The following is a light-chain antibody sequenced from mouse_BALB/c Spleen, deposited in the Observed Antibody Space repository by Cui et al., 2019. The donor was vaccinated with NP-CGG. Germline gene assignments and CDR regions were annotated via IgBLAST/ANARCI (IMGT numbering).Light chain of an antibody. CDR2: CTN. J-gene: IGLJ1*01. V-gene: IGLV1*01. CDR1: TGAVTTCNY. Sequence: QAVVTQESALTTSPGETVTLTCRSSTGAVTTCNYANWVQEKPDHLFTGLIVCTNNRVPGVPARFSGSLIGDKAALIITGAQTEDEAIYFCALWYSNHWVFGGGTKLTVL. CDR3: ALWYSNHWV.